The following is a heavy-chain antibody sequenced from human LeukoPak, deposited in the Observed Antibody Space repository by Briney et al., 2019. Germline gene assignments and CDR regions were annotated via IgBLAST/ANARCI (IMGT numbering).Heavy chain of an antibody. CDR1: GFTFTSYD. D-gene: IGHD3-10*02. V-gene: IGHV3-48*03. Sequence: GGSLRLSCVASGFTFTSYDFNWVRQAPGKGLEWVSYISNGGGTIYYADSVKGRFTISRDNATNSLFLQMNSLRAEDTAVYYCARDSYMFGSDNCGQGTLVTASS. J-gene: IGHJ4*02. CDR3: ARDSYMFGSDN. CDR2: ISNGGGTI.